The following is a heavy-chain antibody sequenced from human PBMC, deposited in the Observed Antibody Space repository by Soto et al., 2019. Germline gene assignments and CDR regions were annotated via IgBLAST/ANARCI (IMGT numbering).Heavy chain of an antibody. D-gene: IGHD1-1*01. CDR2: IGTLFDR. CDR3: ARGRSNDFVSSPPPMFDP. V-gene: IGHV3-13*01. CDR1: GFNFETHD. Sequence: GSLRLSCVASGFNFETHDMHWFRQGTGKGLEWVAGIGTLFDRFYPDSVKGRFTISRENAKTSVFLQMNKLRTGDTGIYYCARGRSNDFVSSPPPMFDPRGQGTLVTVSS. J-gene: IGHJ5*02.